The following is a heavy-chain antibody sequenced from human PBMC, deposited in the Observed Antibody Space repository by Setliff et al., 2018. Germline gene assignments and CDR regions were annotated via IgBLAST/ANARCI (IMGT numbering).Heavy chain of an antibody. CDR2: INHRGST. Sequence: PSETLSLTCAAYGGTFSDYYWTWIRQPPGKGLEWIGEINHRGSTNYNPSLKSRATISIDTSKDQLSLKLISMSAADTAVYFCARGRNIAARLLDSWGQGALVTVS. D-gene: IGHD6-6*01. CDR1: GGTFSDYY. J-gene: IGHJ4*02. CDR3: ARGRNIAARLLDS. V-gene: IGHV4-34*01.